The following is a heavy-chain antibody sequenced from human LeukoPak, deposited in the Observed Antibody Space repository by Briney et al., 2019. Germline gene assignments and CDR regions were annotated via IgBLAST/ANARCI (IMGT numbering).Heavy chain of an antibody. J-gene: IGHJ4*02. V-gene: IGHV1-2*02. Sequence: GASVKVSCKASGYTFTSYGISWVRQAPGQGLEWMGWINPNSGGTNYAQKFQGRVTMTRDTSISTAYMELSRLRSDDTAVYYCAGLLSTKPNWGQGTLVTVSS. CDR3: AGLLSTKPN. D-gene: IGHD1-1*01. CDR2: INPNSGGT. CDR1: GYTFTSYG.